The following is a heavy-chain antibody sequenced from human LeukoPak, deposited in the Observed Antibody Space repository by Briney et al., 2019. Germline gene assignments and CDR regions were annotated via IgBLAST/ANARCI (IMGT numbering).Heavy chain of an antibody. CDR3: AKVSWSASDRHC. CDR2: ITGSGGSA. Sequence: PGGSLRLSCAASGLTFNSYDLSWVRQAPGKGLDWVSGITGSGGSAFYADSVKGRFIISRDNSKNTLYLQMNSLRAEDTAVYYCAKVSWSASDRHCWGQGTLVTVSS. D-gene: IGHD3-3*01. V-gene: IGHV3-23*01. J-gene: IGHJ4*02. CDR1: GLTFNSYD.